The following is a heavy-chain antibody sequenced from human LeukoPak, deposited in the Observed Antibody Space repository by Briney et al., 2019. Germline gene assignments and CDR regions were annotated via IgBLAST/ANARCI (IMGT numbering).Heavy chain of an antibody. D-gene: IGHD2-15*01. CDR3: AKDRGYCSGGSCYFHFDY. CDR1: GFTFSSYG. J-gene: IGHJ4*02. Sequence: GGPLRLSCAASGFTFSSYGMHWVRQAPGKGLEWVAVISYDGSNKYYADSVKGRFTVSRDNSKNTLYLQMNSLRAEDTAVYYCAKDRGYCSGGSCYFHFDYWGQGTLVTVSS. V-gene: IGHV3-30*18. CDR2: ISYDGSNK.